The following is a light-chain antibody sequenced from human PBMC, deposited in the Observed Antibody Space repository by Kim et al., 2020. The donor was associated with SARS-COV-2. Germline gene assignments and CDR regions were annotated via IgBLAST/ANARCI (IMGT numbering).Light chain of an antibody. CDR2: SNN. V-gene: IGLV1-44*01. J-gene: IGLJ3*02. Sequence: QSVLTQPPSASGTPGQSVTISCSASSSNIGSNTVNWYQQLPATAPKLLIYSNNQRPSGVPDRFSGSKSGTSASLAISGLQSEGEADYYCAAWDDSLNGRVFDGESQLAVL. CDR1: SSNIGSNT. CDR3: AAWDDSLNGRV.